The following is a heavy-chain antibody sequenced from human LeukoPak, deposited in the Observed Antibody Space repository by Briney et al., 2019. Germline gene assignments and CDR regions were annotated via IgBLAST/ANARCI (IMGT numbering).Heavy chain of an antibody. CDR3: ASLLITMVRGVAYY. J-gene: IGHJ4*02. CDR1: GGSFSGYY. Sequence: KPSETLSLTCAVYGGSFSGYYWSWIRQPPGKGLEWIGEINHSGSTNNNPSLKSRVTISVDTSKNQFSLKLTSVTAADTAVYYCASLLITMVRGVAYYWGQGTLVTVSS. CDR2: INHSGST. D-gene: IGHD3-10*01. V-gene: IGHV4-34*01.